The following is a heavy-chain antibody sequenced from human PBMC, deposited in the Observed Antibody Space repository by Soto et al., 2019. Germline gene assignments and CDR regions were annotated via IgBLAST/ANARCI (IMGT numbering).Heavy chain of an antibody. CDR2: IYYSGST. J-gene: IGHJ4*02. CDR1: GGSISSGDYY. Sequence: SETLALTCTVSGGSISSGDYYWSWIRQPPGKGLEWIGYIYYSGSTYYNPSLKSRVTISVDTSKNQFSLKLSSVTAADTAVYYSARVGGYRSGWYPGRVSYFDYWCQGTRGTVSP. CDR3: ARVGGYRSGWYPGRVSYFDY. D-gene: IGHD6-19*01. V-gene: IGHV4-30-4*01.